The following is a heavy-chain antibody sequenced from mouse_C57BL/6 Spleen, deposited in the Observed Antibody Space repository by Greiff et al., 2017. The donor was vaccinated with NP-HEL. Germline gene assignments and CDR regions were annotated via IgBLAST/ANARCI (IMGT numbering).Heavy chain of an antibody. CDR1: GYTFTSYW. Sequence: QVQLQQPGAELVKPGASVKLSCKASGYTFTSYWMHWVKQRPGQGLEWIGIIHPNSGSTNYNEKFKSKATLTVDKSSSTAYMQLSSLTSEDSAVYYCARSYYYGSSYGWYFDVWGTGTTVTVSS. J-gene: IGHJ1*03. CDR3: ARSYYYGSSYGWYFDV. CDR2: IHPNSGST. V-gene: IGHV1-64*01. D-gene: IGHD1-1*01.